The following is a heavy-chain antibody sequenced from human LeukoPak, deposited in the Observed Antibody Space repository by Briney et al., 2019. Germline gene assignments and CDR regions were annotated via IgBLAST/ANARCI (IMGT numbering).Heavy chain of an antibody. CDR2: ISWDGGST. J-gene: IGHJ4*02. CDR3: AKVQISGYDSADDY. CDR1: GFTFDDYT. D-gene: IGHD5-12*01. V-gene: IGHV3-43*01. Sequence: PGGSLRLSCAASGFTFDDYTMHWVRQAPGKGLEWVSLISWDGGSTYYADSVKGRFTISRDNSKNSLYLQMNSLRTEDTALYYCAKVQISGYDSADDYWGQGTLVTVSS.